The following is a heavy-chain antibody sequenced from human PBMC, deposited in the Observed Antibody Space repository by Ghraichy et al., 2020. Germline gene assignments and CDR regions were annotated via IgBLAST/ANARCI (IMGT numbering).Heavy chain of an antibody. J-gene: IGHJ4*02. CDR3: ARFPARDAGGYYPG. V-gene: IGHV1-2*02. D-gene: IGHD3-22*01. CDR2: INPNSGGT. CDR1: GYTFTDNY. Sequence: ASVKVSCKASGYTFTDNYIHWVRQAPGQGLEWMGWINPNSGGTTYAQNFQGRVTMTRDTSISTAYMELSRLRSDDTAVYYCARFPARDAGGYYPGWGQGTLVTVSS.